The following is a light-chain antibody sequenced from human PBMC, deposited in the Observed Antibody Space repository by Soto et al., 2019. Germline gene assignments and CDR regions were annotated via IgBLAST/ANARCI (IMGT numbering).Light chain of an antibody. Sequence: DIQLTQSPSFLSASVGDRVTITCRASQDISSSLAWYKQKPGKAPKLLIYAASTLQGGVPSRFSGSGSGTEFTLTISSLQPEDFATYYCQQLNSYPSITFGQGTRLEIK. CDR3: QQLNSYPSIT. CDR2: AAS. CDR1: QDISSS. J-gene: IGKJ5*01. V-gene: IGKV1-9*01.